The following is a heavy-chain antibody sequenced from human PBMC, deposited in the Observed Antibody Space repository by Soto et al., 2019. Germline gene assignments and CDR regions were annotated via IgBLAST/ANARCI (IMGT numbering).Heavy chain of an antibody. J-gene: IGHJ4*02. CDR2: IYPGDSDT. CDR3: ARHRRDGYNYVDY. D-gene: IGHD5-12*01. CDR1: GYSFTSYW. V-gene: IGHV5-51*01. Sequence: GESLKSSGNGSGYSFTSYWIGWVRQMPGKGLEWMGIIYPGDSDTRYSPSFQGQVTISADKSISTAYLQWSSLKASDTAMYYCARHRRDGYNYVDYWGQGTLVTVSS.